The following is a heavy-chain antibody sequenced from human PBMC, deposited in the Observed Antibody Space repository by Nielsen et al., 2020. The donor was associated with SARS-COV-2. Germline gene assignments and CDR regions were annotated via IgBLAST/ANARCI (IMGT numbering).Heavy chain of an antibody. Sequence: GESLKISCVASEISFRSYGMHWVRQAPGKGLEWVAVIWYDGSNKYYADSVKGRFTISRDNSKNTLYLQMNSLRAEDTAVYYCARGPVSMSDYGMDVWGQGTTVTVSS. J-gene: IGHJ6*02. CDR1: EISFRSYG. D-gene: IGHD5/OR15-5a*01. CDR3: ARGPVSMSDYGMDV. CDR2: IWYDGSNK. V-gene: IGHV3-33*08.